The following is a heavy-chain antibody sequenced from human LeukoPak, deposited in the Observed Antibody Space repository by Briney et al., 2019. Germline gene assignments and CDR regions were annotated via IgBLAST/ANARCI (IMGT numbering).Heavy chain of an antibody. Sequence: SETLSLTCTVSGGSVSSASYYWSWIRQPPGKGLEWIGYGYYSGSTNYNPSLKSRVTISVDTSKNQFSLKLTSVTAADTAVYYCARDCDWNDVDYYYGLDVWGQGTTVTVSS. CDR1: GGSVSSASYY. CDR3: ARDCDWNDVDYYYGLDV. J-gene: IGHJ6*02. V-gene: IGHV4-61*01. D-gene: IGHD1-1*01. CDR2: GYYSGST.